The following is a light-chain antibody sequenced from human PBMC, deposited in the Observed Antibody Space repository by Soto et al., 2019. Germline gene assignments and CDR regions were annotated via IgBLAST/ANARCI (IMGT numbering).Light chain of an antibody. Sequence: EVLVTQSPGPLYLSQGERATLSCRASQSVSSSYLAWYQQKPGQAPRLLIYGASSRATGIPDRFSGSGSGTDFTLTISRLEPEDFAVYYCQQYGSSPRTFGQGAKVDIK. V-gene: IGKV3-20*01. CDR3: QQYGSSPRT. J-gene: IGKJ1*01. CDR2: GAS. CDR1: QSVSSSY.